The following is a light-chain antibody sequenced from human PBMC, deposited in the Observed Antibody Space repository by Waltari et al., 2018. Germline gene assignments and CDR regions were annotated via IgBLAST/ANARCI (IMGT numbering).Light chain of an antibody. CDR1: QSHSRW. Sequence: DIQMTQSPSTPFASIRDTIPITCRASQSHSRWLAWYQQKPGKAPKLLIFGASTLEDGVPSRFSGGGSGTKFTLTISSLRPDDFATYYCQQYDSFPLTFGGGTKVEIK. CDR3: QQYDSFPLT. CDR2: GAS. J-gene: IGKJ4*01. V-gene: IGKV1-5*03.